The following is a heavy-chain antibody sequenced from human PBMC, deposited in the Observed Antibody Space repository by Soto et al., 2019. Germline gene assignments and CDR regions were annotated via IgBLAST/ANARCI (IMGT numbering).Heavy chain of an antibody. CDR2: ISSYYGST. CDR1: GYTFTNYG. Sequence: QVQLLQSGAEVKKPGASVRVSCKASGYTFTNYGISWVRQAPGQGLEWMGWISSYYGSTDYAQIFEGRVTMTTDTSTSTAYLELRSLRSDDTAIYYCARVKGGDWFDPWGQGTLVNVSS. V-gene: IGHV1-18*04. J-gene: IGHJ5*02. D-gene: IGHD1-26*01. CDR3: ARVKGGDWFDP.